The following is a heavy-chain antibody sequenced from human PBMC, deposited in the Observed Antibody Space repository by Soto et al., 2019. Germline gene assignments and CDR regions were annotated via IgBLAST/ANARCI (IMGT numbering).Heavy chain of an antibody. J-gene: IGHJ4*02. CDR3: ARGVGTRDDY. Sequence: ASVKVSCKASGYTFTSYGISWVRQAPGQGLEWMGWMSANSGNTDYAQKFQGRVTMTTNTSISTAYMELSSLRSEDTAVYYCARGVGTRDDYWGQGTLVTVSS. CDR1: GYTFTSYG. CDR2: MSANSGNT. D-gene: IGHD1-1*01. V-gene: IGHV1-8*02.